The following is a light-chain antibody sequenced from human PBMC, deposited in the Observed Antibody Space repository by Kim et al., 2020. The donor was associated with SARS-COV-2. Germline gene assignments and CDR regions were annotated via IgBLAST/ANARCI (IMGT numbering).Light chain of an antibody. Sequence: DIQMTQSPFSLSASVRDRVTITCRASQSISSYLNGYQQKRGKAPKLLTYAASSLQSGVPSRFSGSGSGTDFTLTISSLQPEDFATYYCKQSDRTPLTFGQGTRLGIK. J-gene: IGKJ5*01. CDR2: AAS. CDR3: KQSDRTPLT. CDR1: QSISSY. V-gene: IGKV1-39*01.